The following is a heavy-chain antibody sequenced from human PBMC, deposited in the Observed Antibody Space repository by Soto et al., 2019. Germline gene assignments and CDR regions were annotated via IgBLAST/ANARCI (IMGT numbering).Heavy chain of an antibody. CDR3: ARKSKSGWSKD. D-gene: IGHD6-19*01. CDR1: GYTFTSYD. V-gene: IGHV1-8*01. Sequence: QVQLVQSGAEVKKPGASVKVSCKASGYTFTSYDINWVRQDTGQGLEWMGWMNPNRDNTGYAQKSQGRVTMTRNTAKSTAYMELSSLRSAATDLYDCARKSKSGWSKDWGQGPLVTVSS. CDR2: MNPNRDNT. J-gene: IGHJ4*02.